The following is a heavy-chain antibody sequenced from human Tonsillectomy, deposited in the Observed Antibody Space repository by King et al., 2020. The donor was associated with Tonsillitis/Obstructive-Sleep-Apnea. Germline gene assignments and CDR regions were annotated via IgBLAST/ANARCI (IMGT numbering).Heavy chain of an antibody. CDR2: ISGYGTST. CDR3: AKEPLWFEEFLPIDF. J-gene: IGHJ6*04. Sequence: QLVQSGGGLVQPGGSLRLSCAASGFTFRSYAMSWVRQAPGKGLEWVSGISGYGTSTYYADSVKGRFTIYRDNSKNTRYLQVNSLRAEDTAVYYCAKEPLWFEEFLPIDFWGKGTTVTVSS. D-gene: IGHD3-10*01. CDR1: GFTFRSYA. V-gene: IGHV3-23*04.